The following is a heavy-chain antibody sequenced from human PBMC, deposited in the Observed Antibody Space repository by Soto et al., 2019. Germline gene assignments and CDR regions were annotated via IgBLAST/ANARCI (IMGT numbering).Heavy chain of an antibody. Sequence: QVQLVQSGAEVKKPGASVKVSCKASGYTFTSYGISWVRQAPGQGLEWMGWISAYNGNTNYAQKLQGRVTMTTDTSTSTAYTELRSLRSDDTAVYYCARDAGSSGFWALYYYYGMDVWGQGTTVTVSS. CDR1: GYTFTSYG. D-gene: IGHD6-19*01. J-gene: IGHJ6*02. CDR2: ISAYNGNT. V-gene: IGHV1-18*01. CDR3: ARDAGSSGFWALYYYYGMDV.